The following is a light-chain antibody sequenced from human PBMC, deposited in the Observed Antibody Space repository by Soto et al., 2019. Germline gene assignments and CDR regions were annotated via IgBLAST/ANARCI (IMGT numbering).Light chain of an antibody. J-gene: IGLJ1*01. CDR3: SSYTRGPPYL. Sequence: QSVLSHPGSVSWSPGHSITISCTGISADVGTSNFVSWYQHHPGKAPRLILYDVANRPSGVSNRFSGSKSGDTASLTISGLQADHEAAYYCSSYTRGPPYLFGTGTKVTV. V-gene: IGLV2-14*03. CDR1: SADVGTSNF. CDR2: DVA.